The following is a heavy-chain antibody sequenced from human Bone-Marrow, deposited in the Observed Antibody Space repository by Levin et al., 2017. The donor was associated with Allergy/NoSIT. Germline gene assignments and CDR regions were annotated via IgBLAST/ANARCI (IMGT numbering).Heavy chain of an antibody. CDR2: INNNGGTT. J-gene: IGHJ4*02. D-gene: IGHD3-9*01. CDR3: VREYYGLLAGYYFDY. V-gene: IGHV3-48*03. CDR1: GFSFSTFE. Sequence: PGGSLRLSCAASGFSFSTFEMNWVRQAPGKGLEWLSYINNNGGTTHYADSVKGQFTVSRDNAKNSLFLQMNSLRPEDSAVYYCVREYYGLLAGYYFDYWGQGTLVTVSS.